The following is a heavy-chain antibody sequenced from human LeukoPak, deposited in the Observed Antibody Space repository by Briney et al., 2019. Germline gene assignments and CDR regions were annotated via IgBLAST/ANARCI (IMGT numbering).Heavy chain of an antibody. CDR2: IYPGDSDT. Sequence: GESLKISCKGSGSCFTSYWIGWVRQMPGKGLEGMGIIYPGDSDTRYSPSFQGQVTISAGKSISTSFLQWSSLKASDTAMYYCARLAGYCSSTSCYGSLGYWGQGTLVTVSS. J-gene: IGHJ4*02. V-gene: IGHV5-51*01. CDR1: GSCFTSYW. D-gene: IGHD2-2*01. CDR3: ARLAGYCSSTSCYGSLGY.